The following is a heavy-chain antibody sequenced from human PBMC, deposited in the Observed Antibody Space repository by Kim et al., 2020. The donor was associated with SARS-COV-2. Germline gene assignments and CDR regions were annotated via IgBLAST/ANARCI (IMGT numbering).Heavy chain of an antibody. CDR1: GFTFSSYA. Sequence: GGSLRLSCAASGFTFSSYAMRWVRQAPGKGLEWVAAITYNGSSKYYADSVKGRFTISRDNSKNTLYLQMNSLRAEDTAVYYCARGRSVAGHYWGQGTLVTVSS. V-gene: IGHV3-30*04. D-gene: IGHD6-19*01. CDR3: ARGRSVAGHY. J-gene: IGHJ4*02. CDR2: ITYNGSSK.